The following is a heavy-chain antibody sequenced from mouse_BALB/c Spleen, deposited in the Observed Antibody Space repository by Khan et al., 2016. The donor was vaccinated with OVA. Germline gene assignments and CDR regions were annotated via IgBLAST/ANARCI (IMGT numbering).Heavy chain of an antibody. J-gene: IGHJ3*01. CDR2: INPDNAGT. Sequence: VRLQQSGPELVEPGASVKMSCKASGYTFTNYVIHWVKQKPGQGLEWIGYINPDNAGTRYNEKFKGKATLTSDISSTSAYMALLSLTSEDSAVXYCAREASSWDFSFPYWGQGTLVTVSA. D-gene: IGHD4-1*01. CDR1: GYTFTNYV. V-gene: IGHV1S136*01. CDR3: AREASSWDFSFPY.